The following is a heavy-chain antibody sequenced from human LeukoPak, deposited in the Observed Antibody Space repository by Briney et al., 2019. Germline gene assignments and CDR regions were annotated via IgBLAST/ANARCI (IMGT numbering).Heavy chain of an antibody. Sequence: SETLSLTCTVSGGSMSSYYWSWIRQPAGKGLEWIGRIYSSGRTNYNPSLKNQVTMSLDTSKNQFSLKLSSVTAADTAVYYCVRDVDTFFDYWGQGTLVTVSS. CDR3: VRDVDTFFDY. V-gene: IGHV4-4*07. J-gene: IGHJ4*02. CDR1: GGSMSSYY. D-gene: IGHD5-18*01. CDR2: IYSSGRT.